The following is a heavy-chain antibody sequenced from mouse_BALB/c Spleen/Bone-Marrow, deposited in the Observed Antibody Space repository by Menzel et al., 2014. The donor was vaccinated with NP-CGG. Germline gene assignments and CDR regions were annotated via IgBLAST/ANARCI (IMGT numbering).Heavy chain of an antibody. CDR1: GYTFTDYA. Sequence: QVQLQQSGPELVRPGVSVKISCKGSGYTFTDYAMHWVKQSHARSLEWIGVIGTYXGNTNYNQKFKGKATMTVDKSSSTAYMELARLTSEDSAIYYCARGIYYDATWFAYWGQGTLVTVSA. V-gene: IGHV1-67*01. CDR2: IGTYXGNT. CDR3: ARGIYYDATWFAY. J-gene: IGHJ3*01. D-gene: IGHD2-4*01.